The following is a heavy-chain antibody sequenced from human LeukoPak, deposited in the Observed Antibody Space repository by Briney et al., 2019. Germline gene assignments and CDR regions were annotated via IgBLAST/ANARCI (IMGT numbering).Heavy chain of an antibody. CDR1: GGTFSSYA. CDR2: IIPIFGTA. V-gene: IGHV1-69*01. J-gene: IGHJ3*02. D-gene: IGHD1-26*01. Sequence: SVKVSCKASGGTFSSYAISWVRQAPGQGLEWMGGIIPIFGTANYAQKFQGRVTITADESTSTAYMELSSLRSEDTAVYYCASFGPNAEWELVGYHLVDDAFDIWGQGTMVTVSS. CDR3: ASFGPNAEWELVGYHLVDDAFDI.